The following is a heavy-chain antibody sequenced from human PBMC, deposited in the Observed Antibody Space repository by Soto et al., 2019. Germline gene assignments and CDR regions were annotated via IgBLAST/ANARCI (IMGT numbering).Heavy chain of an antibody. V-gene: IGHV4-59*01. D-gene: IGHD3-22*01. Sequence: PSETLSLTCTVSGGSIGSYYWSWIRQPPGKGLEWIGYIYYSGSTNSNPSLKSRVTMSVDMSKNQFSLNLSSVTAADTAVYYCATDLGYYYDGSGPFDPWGQGTLVTVSS. J-gene: IGHJ5*02. CDR2: IYYSGST. CDR3: ATDLGYYYDGSGPFDP. CDR1: GGSIGSYY.